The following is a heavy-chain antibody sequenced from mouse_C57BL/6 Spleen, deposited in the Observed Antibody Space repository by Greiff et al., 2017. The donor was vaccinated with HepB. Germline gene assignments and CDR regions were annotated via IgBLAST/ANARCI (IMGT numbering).Heavy chain of an antibody. J-gene: IGHJ3*01. Sequence: QVQLQQSGPELVKPGASVKISSKASGYAFSSSWMNWVKQRPGKGLEWIGRIYPGDGDTNYNGKFKGKATLTADKSSSTAYMQLSSLTSEDSAVYFCFQAWFACWGQGTLATVSA. D-gene: IGHD3-2*02. V-gene: IGHV1-82*01. CDR2: IYPGDGDT. CDR3: FQAWFAC. CDR1: GYAFSSSW.